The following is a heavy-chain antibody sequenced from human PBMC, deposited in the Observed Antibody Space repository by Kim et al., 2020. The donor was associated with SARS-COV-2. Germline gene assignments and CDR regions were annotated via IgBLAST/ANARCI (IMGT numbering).Heavy chain of an antibody. CDR2: R. V-gene: IGHV1-2*04. CDR3: ARSRVRGVIDY. Sequence: RNSAQKFQGWVTMTRDTSISTAYMELSRLRSDDTAVYYCARSRVRGVIDYWGQGTLVTVSS. D-gene: IGHD3-10*01. J-gene: IGHJ4*02.